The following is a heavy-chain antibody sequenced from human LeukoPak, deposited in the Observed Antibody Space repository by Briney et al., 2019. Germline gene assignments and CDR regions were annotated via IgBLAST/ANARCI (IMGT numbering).Heavy chain of an antibody. D-gene: IGHD2-21*01. J-gene: IGHJ4*02. CDR3: ARLVYNFGGFDQ. V-gene: IGHV4-34*01. CDR2: INQSGVT. Sequence: SETLSLTCTVSGGSISGYSWNWIRQAPGKGLEWIGEINQSGVTNYKLSLRRRVTLSVDTSRKQVSLKLTSVTAADTAVYYCARLVYNFGGFDQWGQGSLVTVSS. CDR1: GGSISGYS.